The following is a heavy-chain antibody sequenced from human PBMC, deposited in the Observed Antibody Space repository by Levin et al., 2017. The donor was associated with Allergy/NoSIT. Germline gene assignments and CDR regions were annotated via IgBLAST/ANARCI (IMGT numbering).Heavy chain of an antibody. Sequence: SQTLSLTCAVYGGSFSGSYWSWIRQPPGKGLEWIGEINHSGSTNYNPSLKSRVTISVDTSKNQFSLKLSSVTAADTAVYYCARGKIVATIWGGWFDPWGQGTLVTVSS. CDR2: INHSGST. V-gene: IGHV4-34*01. CDR3: ARGKIVATIWGGWFDP. J-gene: IGHJ5*02. D-gene: IGHD3-10*01. CDR1: GGSFSGSY.